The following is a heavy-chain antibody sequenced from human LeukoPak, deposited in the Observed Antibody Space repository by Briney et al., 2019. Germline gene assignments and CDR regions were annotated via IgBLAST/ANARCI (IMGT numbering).Heavy chain of an antibody. CDR1: GGSISSRTYY. V-gene: IGHV4-61*01. J-gene: IGHJ4*02. CDR2: IYYSGST. Sequence: SETLSLTCTVSGGSISSRTYYWGWIRQPPGKGLEWIGYIYYSGSTNYNPSLKSRVTISVDTSKNQFSLKLSSVTAADTAVYYCARDSGAAGTDYWGQGTLVTVSS. D-gene: IGHD6-13*01. CDR3: ARDSGAAGTDY.